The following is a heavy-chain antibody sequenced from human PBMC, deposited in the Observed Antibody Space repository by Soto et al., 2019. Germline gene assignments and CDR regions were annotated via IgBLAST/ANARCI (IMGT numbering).Heavy chain of an antibody. CDR2: ISSSSSSYI. J-gene: IGHJ4*02. CDR3: ARGLPDGSGQYCDY. Sequence: EVQLVESGGGLVKPGGSLRLSCAASGFTFSSYSMNWVRQAPGKGLEWVSSISSSSSSYIYYGDSVKGRFTISRDNAKNSLYLQMNSLRAEDTAVYYCARGLPDGSGQYCDYWGQGTLVTVSS. D-gene: IGHD3-10*01. V-gene: IGHV3-21*01. CDR1: GFTFSSYS.